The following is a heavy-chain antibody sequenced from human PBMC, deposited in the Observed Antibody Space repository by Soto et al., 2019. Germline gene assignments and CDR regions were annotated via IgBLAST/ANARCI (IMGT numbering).Heavy chain of an antibody. CDR3: ARVMDRSSSTHIPFDY. V-gene: IGHV4-34*01. J-gene: IGHJ4*02. Sequence: QVQLQQWGAGLLKPSETLSLTCAVYGGSFSGYYWSWIRQPPGKGLEWIGEINHSGSTNYNPSLKSRVTISVDTSKNQFSLKLSSVTAADTAVYYCARVMDRSSSTHIPFDYWGQGTLVTVSS. D-gene: IGHD6-6*01. CDR2: INHSGST. CDR1: GGSFSGYY.